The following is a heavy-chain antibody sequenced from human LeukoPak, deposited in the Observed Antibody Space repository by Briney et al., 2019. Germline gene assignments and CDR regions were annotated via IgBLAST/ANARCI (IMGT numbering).Heavy chain of an antibody. CDR1: GFTFGNHW. J-gene: IGHJ4*02. V-gene: IGHV3-7*01. Sequence: GGSLRLSCAASGFTFGNHWMTWVRQAPGKGLEWLAHIKEDGSETAYVDSVRGRFTISRDNAKNSPYLQMSSLRDEDTAVYYCARGRGFFLFDYWGQGTLVSVSS. CDR3: ARGRGFFLFDY. CDR2: IKEDGSET. D-gene: IGHD3-10*01.